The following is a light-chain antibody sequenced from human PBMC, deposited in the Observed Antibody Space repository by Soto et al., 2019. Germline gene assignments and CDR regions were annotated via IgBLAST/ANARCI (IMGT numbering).Light chain of an antibody. J-gene: IGKJ4*01. V-gene: IGKV3-15*01. Sequence: EIVMTQSPATLSVSPGERATLSCRASQSVSSNLAWYQQKPGQAPRLLIYGASTRATGIPARFSGSGSRTECTLTINSLHSEDFAVYYCQQYNNWPPPALTFGRGTKVEIK. CDR3: QQYNNWPPPALT. CDR1: QSVSSN. CDR2: GAS.